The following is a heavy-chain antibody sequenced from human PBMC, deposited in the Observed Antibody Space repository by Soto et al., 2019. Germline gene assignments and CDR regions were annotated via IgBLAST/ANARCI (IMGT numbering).Heavy chain of an antibody. Sequence: QVRLVQSGAEVKRPGASVRVSCETSGYTFIGYYVHWVRQAPGQGLGGMGWINPNNGGTKYSQKFQGRVTMTRDTSINTAYMELSRLTTDDTAVYYCARRRGNYPITEFLQYWGQGTLVTVSS. CDR2: INPNNGGT. D-gene: IGHD3-10*01. V-gene: IGHV1-2*02. CDR3: ARRRGNYPITEFLQY. CDR1: GYTFIGYY. J-gene: IGHJ1*01.